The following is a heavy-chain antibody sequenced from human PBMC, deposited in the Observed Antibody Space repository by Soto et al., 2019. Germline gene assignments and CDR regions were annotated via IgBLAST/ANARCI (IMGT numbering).Heavy chain of an antibody. Sequence: QVQLQQWGAGLLKPSETLSLTCAVYGGSFSGYYWSWIRQPPGKGLEWIGEINHSGSTNYNPSLKSLVTISVDTSKNQFSLRLSSVTAADTAVYYCARVGRLDYYCYYYMDVWGKGTTVTVSS. CDR1: GGSFSGYY. CDR3: ARVGRLDYYCYYYMDV. CDR2: INHSGST. V-gene: IGHV4-34*01. D-gene: IGHD3-10*01. J-gene: IGHJ6*03.